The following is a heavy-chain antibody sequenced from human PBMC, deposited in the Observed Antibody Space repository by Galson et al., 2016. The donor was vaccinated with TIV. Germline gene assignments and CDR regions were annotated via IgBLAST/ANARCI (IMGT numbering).Heavy chain of an antibody. CDR1: GYIFIAYY. CDR2: INPNSGDT. D-gene: IGHD3-22*01. J-gene: IGHJ1*01. Sequence: QSGAEVKKPGSSVKVSCKASGYIFIAYYIHWVRQARGHGLEWMGRINPNSGDTNSAQKFQGRVTMTRDTSIRTAYLEVSRLTSDDTAVYFCAQAVYYDSTAYYLHYWGQGTLVTVSS. CDR3: AQAVYYDSTAYYLHY. V-gene: IGHV1-2*06.